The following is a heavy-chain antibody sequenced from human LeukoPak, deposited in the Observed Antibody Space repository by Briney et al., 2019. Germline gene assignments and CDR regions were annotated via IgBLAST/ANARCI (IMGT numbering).Heavy chain of an antibody. CDR2: IYPGDSDT. CDR1: GDSSNTYW. D-gene: IGHD6-6*01. CDR3: AREGRSSSPMDY. J-gene: IGHJ4*02. Sequence: GESLQISCKGSGDSSNTYWIVWGRQMPGRGLEWMGIIYPGDSDTRYRPSFQGQVTISADKSPSTAYLQWGSLKGSDTAMYYCAREGRSSSPMDYWGQGTLVTVSS. V-gene: IGHV5-51*01.